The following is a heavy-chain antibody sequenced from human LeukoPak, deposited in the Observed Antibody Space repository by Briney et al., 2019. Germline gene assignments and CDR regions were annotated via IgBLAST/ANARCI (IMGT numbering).Heavy chain of an antibody. J-gene: IGHJ4*02. CDR2: IYYSGNT. CDR3: ARHRYSSSWYNREPFDY. V-gene: IGHV4-39*01. CDR1: GGSISSSSYY. D-gene: IGHD6-13*01. Sequence: SETLSLTCTVSGGSISSSSYYWGWIRQPPGKGLEWIGTIYYSGNTYYNPSLKSRVTISVDTSKNQFSLKLSSVTAADTAVYYCARHRYSSSWYNREPFDYWGQGTLVTVSS.